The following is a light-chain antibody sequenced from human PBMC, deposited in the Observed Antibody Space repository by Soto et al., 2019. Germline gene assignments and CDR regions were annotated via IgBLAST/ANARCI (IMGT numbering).Light chain of an antibody. Sequence: ESVLIQAVAALSLSPGERATLSCRASQSVSSYLAWYQQKPGQAPRLLIYDASNRATGIPARFSGSGSGTDFTLTICSLARENCAVYYCQRRGIRRTLGQGSRVDIK. CDR1: QSVSSY. J-gene: IGKJ1*01. V-gene: IGKV3-11*01. CDR2: DAS. CDR3: QRRGIRRT.